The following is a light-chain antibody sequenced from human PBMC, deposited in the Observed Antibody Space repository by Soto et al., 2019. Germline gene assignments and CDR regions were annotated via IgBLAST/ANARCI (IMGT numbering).Light chain of an antibody. CDR2: DVS. CDR3: CSYAGSSRV. Sequence: QSVLTQPRSVSGSPGQSVTISCTGTSSDVGGYNYVSWYQQHPGKAPKLIIFDVSERPSGVPDRFSGSKSGNTASLTISGLQAEDDADYHCCSYAGSSRVFGTGTKVTVL. J-gene: IGLJ1*01. V-gene: IGLV2-11*01. CDR1: SSDVGGYNY.